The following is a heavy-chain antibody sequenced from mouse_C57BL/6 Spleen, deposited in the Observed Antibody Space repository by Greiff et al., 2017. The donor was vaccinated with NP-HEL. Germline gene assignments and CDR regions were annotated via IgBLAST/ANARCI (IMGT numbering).Heavy chain of an antibody. Sequence: QVQLQQSGPELVKPGASVKISCKASGYAFSSSWMNWVKQRPGKGLEWIGRIYPADGDTNYNGKFKGKATLTADKSSSTAYMQLSSLTSEDAAVYFGARDIYDYDDYWGQGTTLTVSS. V-gene: IGHV1-82*01. D-gene: IGHD2-4*01. CDR3: ARDIYDYDDY. J-gene: IGHJ2*01. CDR1: GYAFSSSW. CDR2: IYPADGDT.